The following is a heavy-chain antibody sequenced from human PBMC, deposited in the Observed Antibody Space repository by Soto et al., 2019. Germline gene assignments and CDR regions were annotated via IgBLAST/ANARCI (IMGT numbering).Heavy chain of an antibody. J-gene: IGHJ4*02. CDR3: ARGTNYDYVGGAL. Sequence: PSATLSLTCAVSGGSISSGGYSWSWIRQPPGKGLEWIGYIYHSGSTYYNPSLKSRVTISVDRSKNQFSLKLSSVTAADTAVYYCARGTNYDYVGGALWGQGTLVTVSS. CDR2: IYHSGST. CDR1: GGSISSGGYS. V-gene: IGHV4-30-2*01. D-gene: IGHD3-16*01.